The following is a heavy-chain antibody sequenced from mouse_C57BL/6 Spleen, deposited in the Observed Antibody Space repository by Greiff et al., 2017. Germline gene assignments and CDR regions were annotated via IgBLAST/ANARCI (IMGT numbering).Heavy chain of an antibody. CDR3: ARNYFDY. J-gene: IGHJ2*01. CDR2: ISSGSSTI. Sequence: EVKVVESGGGLVKPGGSLKLSCAASGFTFSDYGMHWVRQAPEKGLEWVAYISSGSSTISYADTVKGRFTISRDNAKNTLFLQITSLRSEDAAMYYCARNYFDYWGQGTTLTVSA. CDR1: GFTFSDYG. V-gene: IGHV5-17*01.